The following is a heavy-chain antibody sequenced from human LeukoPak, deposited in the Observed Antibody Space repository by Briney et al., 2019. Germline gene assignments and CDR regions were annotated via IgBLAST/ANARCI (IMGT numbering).Heavy chain of an antibody. CDR3: ARAPVDYGSGNYFLPYYFYN. CDR2: IVPIFGTA. J-gene: IGHJ4*02. Sequence: SVKVSCKASLGTFSSYSISWVRQARGHGLEWMGGIVPIFGTADYAQKFQGRVTITSDESTSTAYMELSRLRSEDTAVYYCARAPVDYGSGNYFLPYYFYNWGQRTLVTVSS. V-gene: IGHV1-69*13. D-gene: IGHD3-10*01. CDR1: LGTFSSYS.